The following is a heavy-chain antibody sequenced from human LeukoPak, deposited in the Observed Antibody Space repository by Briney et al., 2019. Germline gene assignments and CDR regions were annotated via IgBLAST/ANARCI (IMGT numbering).Heavy chain of an antibody. D-gene: IGHD2-2*01. V-gene: IGHV4-30-2*01. CDR3: ARGGPLGYCSSTSCYAPGDY. J-gene: IGHJ4*02. CDR2: INHSGST. CDR1: GGSISSGGYS. Sequence: PSQTLSLTCAVSGGSISSGGYSWSWIRQPPGKGLEWIGEINHSGSTNYNPSLKSRVTISVDTSKNQFSLKLSSVTAADTAVYYCARGGPLGYCSSTSCYAPGDYWGQGTLVTVSS.